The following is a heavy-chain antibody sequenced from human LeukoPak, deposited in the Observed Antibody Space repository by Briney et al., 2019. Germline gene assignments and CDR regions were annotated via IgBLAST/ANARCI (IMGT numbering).Heavy chain of an antibody. D-gene: IGHD3-3*01. CDR2: ISYEGSNK. Sequence: GGSLRLSCAASGFTFSSYAVHWVRQAPGKGLEWVAVISYEGSNKYYADSVKGRFTISRDNSKNTLYLQMNSLRPEDTAVYYCARSDLYYDFWSALDYWGQGTLVTVSS. CDR1: GFTFSSYA. CDR3: ARSDLYYDFWSALDY. V-gene: IGHV3-30-3*01. J-gene: IGHJ4*02.